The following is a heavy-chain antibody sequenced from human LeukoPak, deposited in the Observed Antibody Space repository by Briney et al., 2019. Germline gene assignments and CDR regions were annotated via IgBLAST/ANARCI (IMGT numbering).Heavy chain of an antibody. J-gene: IGHJ3*02. CDR2: INWNGGST. CDR1: GFTFDDYG. CDR3: ARRKGSGSYYYAFDI. V-gene: IGHV3-20*04. D-gene: IGHD3-10*01. Sequence: GGSLRLSCAASGFTFDDYGMSWVRQAPGKGLEWVSGINWNGGSTGYADSVKGRFTISRDNAKNSLYLQMNSLRAEDTALYYCARRKGSGSYYYAFDIWGQGTMVTVSS.